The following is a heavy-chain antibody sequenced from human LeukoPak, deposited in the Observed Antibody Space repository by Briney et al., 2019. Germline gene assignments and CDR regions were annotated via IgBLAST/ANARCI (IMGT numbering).Heavy chain of an antibody. CDR2: IYYSGST. V-gene: IGHV4-39*01. D-gene: IGHD2-2*01. J-gene: IGHJ5*02. CDR3: ARRDEGCSSTSCPNWFDP. Sequence: NPSETLSLTCTVSGGSISSSSYYWGWIRQPPGKGLEWIGSIYYSGSTYYNPSLKSRVTISVDTSKNQFSLKLSSVTAADTAVYYCARRDEGCSSTSCPNWFDPWGQGTLVTVSS. CDR1: GGSISSSSYY.